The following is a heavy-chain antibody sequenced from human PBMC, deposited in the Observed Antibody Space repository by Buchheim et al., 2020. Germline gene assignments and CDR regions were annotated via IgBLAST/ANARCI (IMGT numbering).Heavy chain of an antibody. CDR3: ANRDS. J-gene: IGHJ4*02. CDR1: GYRLSTYW. CDR2: INLGDSET. Sequence: EVQLVQSGAEMKKPGESLKISCRGSGYRLSTYWVGWVRQMPGKGLEWMGIINLGDSETKYSPSFQGQVTISADKSIGTAYPQWASLKASDIAVYYCANRDSWGQGTL. V-gene: IGHV5-51*03.